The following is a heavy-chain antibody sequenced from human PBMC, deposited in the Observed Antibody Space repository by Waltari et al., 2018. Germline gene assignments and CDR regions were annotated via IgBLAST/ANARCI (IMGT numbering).Heavy chain of an antibody. Sequence: VQLQESGPGLVKPSQTLSLPCTVSGGSISSGRYYWRWIRQPAGKGLEWIGRIYNSGSTNYNPSLKSRVTISVDTSKNQFSLKLSSVTAADTAVYYCARGGGPFPFDYWGQGTLVTVSS. V-gene: IGHV4-61*02. CDR1: GGSISSGRYY. CDR3: ARGGGPFPFDY. CDR2: IYNSGST. D-gene: IGHD3-10*01. J-gene: IGHJ4*02.